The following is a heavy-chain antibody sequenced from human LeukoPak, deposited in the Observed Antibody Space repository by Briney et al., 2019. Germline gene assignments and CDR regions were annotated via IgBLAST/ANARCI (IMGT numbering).Heavy chain of an antibody. V-gene: IGHV3-23*01. J-gene: IGHJ4*02. D-gene: IGHD4-4*01. Sequence: PGGSLRLSCAASGFTFSSYAMSWVRQAPGTGLEWVSAISGSGGSTYYADSVKGRFTISRDNSKNTLYLQMNSLRAEDTAVYYCAKGRVYMTTVTSTPDYWGQGTLVTVSS. CDR1: GFTFSSYA. CDR2: ISGSGGST. CDR3: AKGRVYMTTVTSTPDY.